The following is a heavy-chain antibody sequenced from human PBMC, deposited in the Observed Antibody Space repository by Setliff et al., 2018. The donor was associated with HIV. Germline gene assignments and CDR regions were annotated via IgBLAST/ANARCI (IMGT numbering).Heavy chain of an antibody. Sequence: SEILSLTCTVSGGSISSYYWSWIRQPPGKGLEWIGYISYSGSTNYNPSLKSRVTILVDTSKNHFSLKLTSVTAADTAVYYCARGPTRFYFDYWGQGTLVTVSS. D-gene: IGHD1-1*01. CDR3: ARGPTRFYFDY. CDR2: ISYSGST. V-gene: IGHV4-59*01. J-gene: IGHJ4*02. CDR1: GGSISSYY.